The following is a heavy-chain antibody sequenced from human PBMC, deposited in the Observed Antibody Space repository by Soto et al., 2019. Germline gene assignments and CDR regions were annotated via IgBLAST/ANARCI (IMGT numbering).Heavy chain of an antibody. CDR2: IGTAGDT. CDR1: GFTFSSND. J-gene: IGHJ4*02. CDR3: ARASRDGYNYYFDY. Sequence: EVQLVESGGGLVQPGGSLRLSCAASGFTFSSNDMHRVRQATGKGLEWVSAIGTAGDTYYPGSVKGRFTISRENAKNSLYLQMNSLIAEDTAVYYCARASRDGYNYYFDYWGQGTLVTVSS. V-gene: IGHV3-13*01. D-gene: IGHD1-1*01.